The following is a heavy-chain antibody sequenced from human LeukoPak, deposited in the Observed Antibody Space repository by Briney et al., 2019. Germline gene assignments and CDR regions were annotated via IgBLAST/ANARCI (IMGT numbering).Heavy chain of an antibody. D-gene: IGHD3-3*01. CDR1: GFTFSDYY. CDR2: ISSSGGTI. V-gene: IGHV3-11*04. Sequence: GGSLRLSCAASGFTFSDYYMSWIRQAPGKGLEWVSYISSSGGTIYYADSVKGRFTISRDNAKNSLYLQMNSLRAEDTAVYYCARVQYYDFWSGYYSPYYYYYMDVWGKGTTVTVSS. CDR3: ARVQYYDFWSGYYSPYYYYYMDV. J-gene: IGHJ6*03.